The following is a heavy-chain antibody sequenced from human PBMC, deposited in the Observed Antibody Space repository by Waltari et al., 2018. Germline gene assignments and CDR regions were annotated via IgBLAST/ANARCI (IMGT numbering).Heavy chain of an antibody. CDR2: IYYSGST. CDR3: ARLTVTNRDSIDY. Sequence: QVQLQESGPGLVKPSETLSLTCTVSGGSISSYYWSWIRQPPGKGLEWSGYIYYSGSTNYNPSLKSRVTISVDTSKNQFSLKLSSVTAADTAVYYCARLTVTNRDSIDYWGQGTLVIVSS. J-gene: IGHJ4*02. CDR1: GGSISSYY. V-gene: IGHV4-59*01. D-gene: IGHD4-17*01.